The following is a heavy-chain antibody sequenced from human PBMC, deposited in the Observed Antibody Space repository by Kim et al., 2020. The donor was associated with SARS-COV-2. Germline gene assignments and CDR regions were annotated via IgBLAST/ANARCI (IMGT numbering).Heavy chain of an antibody. V-gene: IGHV3-74*01. J-gene: IGHJ4*02. D-gene: IGHD2-2*02. CDR3: ARGIDRSYIYTLFE. Sequence: SADSLRRRFTISRDNAKNTLYLQMNSLRAEDTAVYYCARGIDRSYIYTLFEWGQGTLVSVSS.